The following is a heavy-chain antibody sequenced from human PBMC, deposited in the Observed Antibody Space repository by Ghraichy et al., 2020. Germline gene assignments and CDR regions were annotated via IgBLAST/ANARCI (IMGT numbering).Heavy chain of an antibody. CDR2: ISYDGSNK. V-gene: IGHV3-30*18. CDR3: AKEDGLGIAAAGTSWFDP. D-gene: IGHD6-13*01. Sequence: GGSLRLSCAASGFSFSSYGMHWVRQAPGKGLEWVAVISYDGSNKYYADSVKGRSTISRDNSKKTLYLQMNSLRTEDTAVYYCAKEDGLGIAAAGTSWFDPWGQGTLVTVSS. CDR1: GFSFSSYG. J-gene: IGHJ5*02.